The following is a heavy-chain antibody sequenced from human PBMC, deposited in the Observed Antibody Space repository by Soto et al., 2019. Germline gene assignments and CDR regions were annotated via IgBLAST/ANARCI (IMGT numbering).Heavy chain of an antibody. CDR3: AKVAGGLGYFDL. D-gene: IGHD3-16*01. CDR2: ISASGGNI. CDR1: GFIFSDYA. Sequence: EVQLLESGGGLARPWGSLRLSCVASGFIFSDYAMTWIRQAPGKGLEWVATISASGGNIEYTDSLKGRFTISRDNSKKTVYLQINGLTADDTAVHYCAKVAGGLGYFDLWGRGTLVTVSS. V-gene: IGHV3-23*01. J-gene: IGHJ2*01.